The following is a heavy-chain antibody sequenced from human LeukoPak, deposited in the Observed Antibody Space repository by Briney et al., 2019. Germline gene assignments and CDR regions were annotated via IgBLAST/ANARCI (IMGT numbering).Heavy chain of an antibody. J-gene: IGHJ3*01. CDR3: ARDRYDILTGYNDAFDV. Sequence: GGSLRLSCAASGFTFTTYWMSWVRQAPGKGLEWVANIKQDGSEKYYVDSVKGRFTISRDNAKNSLYLQMNSLRAEDTAAYYCARDRYDILTGYNDAFDVWGQGTKVFVSS. CDR2: IKQDGSEK. D-gene: IGHD3-9*01. V-gene: IGHV3-7*01. CDR1: GFTFTTYW.